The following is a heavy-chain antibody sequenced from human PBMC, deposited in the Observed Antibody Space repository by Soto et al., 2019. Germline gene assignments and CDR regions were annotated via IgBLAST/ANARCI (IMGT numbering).Heavy chain of an antibody. CDR1: GGSISSGGYY. D-gene: IGHD1-20*01. J-gene: IGHJ6*02. Sequence: SETLSLTCTVSGGSISSGGYYWSWIRQHPGKGLEWIGYIYYSGSTYYNPSLKSRVTISVDTSKNQFSLKLSSVTAADTAVYYCARDISFGLRSSMDVWGQGTTVTVSS. CDR2: IYYSGST. CDR3: ARDISFGLRSSMDV. V-gene: IGHV4-31*03.